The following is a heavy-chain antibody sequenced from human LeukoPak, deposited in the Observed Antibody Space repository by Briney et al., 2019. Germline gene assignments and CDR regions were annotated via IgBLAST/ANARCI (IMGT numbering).Heavy chain of an antibody. J-gene: IGHJ6*03. CDR3: ARERGDDTVTTRPYYYYYYYMDV. V-gene: IGHV4-4*07. CDR1: GGSISSYY. CDR2: IYTSGST. D-gene: IGHD4-11*01. Sequence: SETLSLTCTVSGGSISSYYWSWIRQPAGKGLEWIGRIYTSGSTNYNPSLKSRVTMSVDTSKNQFSLKLSSVTAADTAVYYCARERGDDTVTTRPYYYYYYYMDVWGKGTTVTVSS.